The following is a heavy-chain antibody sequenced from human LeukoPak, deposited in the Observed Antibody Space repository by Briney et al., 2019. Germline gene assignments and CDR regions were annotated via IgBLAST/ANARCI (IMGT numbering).Heavy chain of an antibody. CDR3: AKWGDYDVLTCYYGSDY. CDR1: GFTFSNYA. D-gene: IGHD3-9*01. J-gene: IGHJ4*02. V-gene: IGHV3-23*01. CDR2: ITGSGGNT. Sequence: AGGSLRLSCAASGFTFSNYAMSWVRQAPGKGLEWVSAITGSGGNTYYADSVKCRFTISRDNSKNTVFLQMNSLRAEGTAVYYCAKWGDYDVLTCYYGSDYWGQGTLVTVSS.